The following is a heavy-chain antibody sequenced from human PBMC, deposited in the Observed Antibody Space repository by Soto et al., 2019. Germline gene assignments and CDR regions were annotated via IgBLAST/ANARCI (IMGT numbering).Heavy chain of an antibody. D-gene: IGHD3-9*01. Sequence: QVQLVQSGAEVKKPGASVKVSCKASGYTFTSYAMHWVRQAPGQRLEWMGWINAGNGNTKYSQKFQGRVTITRDTSASTAYMELSSLRSEDTAVYYCARVYYDILTGYLYFDYWGQGTLVTVSS. CDR1: GYTFTSYA. J-gene: IGHJ4*02. CDR3: ARVYYDILTGYLYFDY. CDR2: INAGNGNT. V-gene: IGHV1-3*01.